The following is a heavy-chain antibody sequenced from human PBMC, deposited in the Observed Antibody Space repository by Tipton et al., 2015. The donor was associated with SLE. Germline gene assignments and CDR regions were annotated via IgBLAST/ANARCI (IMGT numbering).Heavy chain of an antibody. Sequence: TLSLTCTVSGGSISSYYWSWIRQPAGKGLEWIGRIYTSGSTNYNPSLKSRVTMSVDTSKNQFSLKLSSVTAADTAVYYCARDRNSGDWYFDLWGRGTLVTVSS. CDR1: GGSISSYY. CDR3: ARDRNSGDWYFDL. J-gene: IGHJ2*01. CDR2: IYTSGST. D-gene: IGHD4-23*01. V-gene: IGHV4-4*07.